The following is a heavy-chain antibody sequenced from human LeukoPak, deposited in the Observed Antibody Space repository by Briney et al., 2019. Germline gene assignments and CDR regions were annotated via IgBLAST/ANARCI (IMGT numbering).Heavy chain of an antibody. CDR1: GFTVSSNY. J-gene: IGHJ4*02. V-gene: IGHV3-66*01. Sequence: GGSLRLSCAASGFTVSSNYMNWVRQAPGKGLEWVSVIYSGGNTYHADSVKGRFTISRDSSKNTVYLQMNSLRAEDTAVYYCTRAPLSPYHYDPQRPKGYFDYWGQGTLVTVSS. CDR2: IYSGGNT. D-gene: IGHD3-22*01. CDR3: TRAPLSPYHYDPQRPKGYFDY.